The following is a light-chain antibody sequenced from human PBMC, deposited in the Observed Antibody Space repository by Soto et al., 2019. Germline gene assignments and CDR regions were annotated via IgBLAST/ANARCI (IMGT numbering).Light chain of an antibody. CDR3: SSHTSTRTLYV. CDR1: SSDVGGYEY. CDR2: ELS. Sequence: QSALTQPASVSGSPGQSITISCTGGSSDVGGYEYVSWYQHHPGKAPKLIIYELSHRPSGVSDRFSASKFGNTASLTISGLQAEDEADYYCSSHTSTRTLYVFGTGTKVTVL. V-gene: IGLV2-14*01. J-gene: IGLJ1*01.